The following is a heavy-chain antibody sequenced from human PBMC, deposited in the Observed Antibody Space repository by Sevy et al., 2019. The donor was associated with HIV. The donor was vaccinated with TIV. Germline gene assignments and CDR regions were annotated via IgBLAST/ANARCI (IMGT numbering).Heavy chain of an antibody. CDR2: IRYDGSSK. Sequence: GGSLRLSCVASQFNFDTYAIHWVRQAPDKGLEWVAMIRYDGSSKDYAESVKGRFAISRDNSQNTAFLQMNSLRAEDTGVYYCATNMVHAGAYDSYFNFWGQGSLVTVSS. V-gene: IGHV3-30*02. J-gene: IGHJ4*02. CDR1: QFNFDTYA. CDR3: ATNMVHAGAYDSYFNF. D-gene: IGHD3-10*01.